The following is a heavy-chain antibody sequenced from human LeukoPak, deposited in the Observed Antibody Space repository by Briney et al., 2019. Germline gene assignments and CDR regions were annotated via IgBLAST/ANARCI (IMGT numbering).Heavy chain of an antibody. D-gene: IGHD6-25*01. J-gene: IGHJ6*03. CDR2: IYPGGSDT. CDR1: GYSFTTYW. Sequence: GESLKISCKGSGYSFTTYWIGWVRQMPGKGLEWMGIIYPGGSDTRYSPSFQGQVTISADKSISTAYLKWSSLTASDTAMYYCARHPSGFLDYYYMDVWGKGTTVTVS. CDR3: ARHPSGFLDYYYMDV. V-gene: IGHV5-51*01.